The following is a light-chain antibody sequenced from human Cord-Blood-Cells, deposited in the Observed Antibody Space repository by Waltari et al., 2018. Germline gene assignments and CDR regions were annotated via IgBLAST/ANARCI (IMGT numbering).Light chain of an antibody. CDR3: QQSYSTPSIT. V-gene: IGKV1-39*01. CDR1: QSISSY. CDR2: AAS. Sequence: DIQMTQPPSSLSASVGVRVTITCRASQSISSYLNWYQQKPGKAPKLLIYAASSLQSGVPSRFSGSGSGTDFTLTISSLQPEDFATYYCQQSYSTPSITFGQGTRLEIK. J-gene: IGKJ5*01.